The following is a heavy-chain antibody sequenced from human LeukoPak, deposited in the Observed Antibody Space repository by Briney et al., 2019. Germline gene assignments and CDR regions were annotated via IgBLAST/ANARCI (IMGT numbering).Heavy chain of an antibody. D-gene: IGHD6-19*01. CDR2: ISGGGDKA. CDR3: VKDLALAGTGGGFDV. J-gene: IGHJ3*01. Sequence: GGSLRLSCTASGFTFTTYAINWVRQAPGKELEWVSGISGGGDKAFYADSVNGRFTISRDNSKNSVSLQMSSLRPDDAALYYCVKDLALAGTGGGFDVWGQGTRVAVSS. CDR1: GFTFTTYA. V-gene: IGHV3-23*01.